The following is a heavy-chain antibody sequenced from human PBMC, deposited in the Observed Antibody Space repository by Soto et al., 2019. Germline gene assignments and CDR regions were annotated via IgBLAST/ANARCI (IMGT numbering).Heavy chain of an antibody. D-gene: IGHD3-22*01. Sequence: PGESLKISCKGSGYSFTSYWISWLRQMPGKGLEWMGRIDPSDSYTNYSPSFQGHVTISADKSISTAYLQWSSLKASDTAMYYCARLINYYDSSGYAMADYYGMDVWGQGTTVTVSS. J-gene: IGHJ6*02. CDR3: ARLINYYDSSGYAMADYYGMDV. V-gene: IGHV5-10-1*01. CDR2: IDPSDSYT. CDR1: GYSFTSYW.